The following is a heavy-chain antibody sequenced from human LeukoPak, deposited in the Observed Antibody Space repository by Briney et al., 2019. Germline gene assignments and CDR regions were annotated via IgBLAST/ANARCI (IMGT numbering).Heavy chain of an antibody. CDR3: ARDGDDYYDSSGVVDY. CDR2: ISAYNGNT. D-gene: IGHD3-22*01. Sequence: SVTVSFKSSGYTFTNYRISWVRQAPAQGLAGMGWISAYNGNTNYAQKLQGRVTMTTVTSTSTAYMELRSLRSDDTAVYYCARDGDDYYDSSGVVDYWGQGTLVTVSS. CDR1: GYTFTNYR. J-gene: IGHJ4*02. V-gene: IGHV1-18*01.